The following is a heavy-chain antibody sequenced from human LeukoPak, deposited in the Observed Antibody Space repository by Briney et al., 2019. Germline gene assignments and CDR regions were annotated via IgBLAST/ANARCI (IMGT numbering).Heavy chain of an antibody. Sequence: SVKVSCKASGGTFSSYAISWVRQAPGQGLEWMGGIIPIFGTANYAQKFQGRVTITADESTSTAYMELSSLRSEDTAVYYCAREFDCYYGMDVWGQGTTVTVSS. J-gene: IGHJ6*02. V-gene: IGHV1-69*01. CDR2: IIPIFGTA. D-gene: IGHD3-16*01. CDR3: AREFDCYYGMDV. CDR1: GGTFSSYA.